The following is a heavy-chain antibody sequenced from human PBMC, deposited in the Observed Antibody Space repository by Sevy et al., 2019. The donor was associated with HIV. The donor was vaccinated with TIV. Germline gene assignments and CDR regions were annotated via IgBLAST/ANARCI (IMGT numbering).Heavy chain of an antibody. D-gene: IGHD4-17*01. Sequence: SETLSLTCTVSGGSISSYYWSWIRQSPGKGLEWIGYIYYSGSTNYNPSLKSRVTISVDTSKNQFSLKLSSVTAADTAVYYCARGDYGDYGIDAFDIWGQGTMVTVSS. CDR2: IYYSGST. CDR1: GGSISSYY. V-gene: IGHV4-59*13. CDR3: ARGDYGDYGIDAFDI. J-gene: IGHJ3*02.